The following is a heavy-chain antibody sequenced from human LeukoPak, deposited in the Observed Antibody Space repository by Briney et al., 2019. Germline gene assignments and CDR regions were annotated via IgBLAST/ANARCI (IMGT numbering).Heavy chain of an antibody. CDR3: ARQYNWSPNNWFDP. V-gene: IGHV1-69*04. CDR1: GGTFSSYA. J-gene: IGHJ5*02. Sequence: SVKVSCKASGGTFSSYAISWVRQAPGQGLEWMGRIIPILGIANYAQKFQGRVTITADKSTSTAYMELSSLRSEDTAVYYCARQYNWSPNNWFDPWGQGTLVTVSS. CDR2: IIPILGIA. D-gene: IGHD1-20*01.